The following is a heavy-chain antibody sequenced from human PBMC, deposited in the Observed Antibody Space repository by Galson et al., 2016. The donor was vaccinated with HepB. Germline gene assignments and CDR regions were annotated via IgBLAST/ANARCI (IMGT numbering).Heavy chain of an antibody. V-gene: IGHV1-69*13. Sequence: SVKVSCKASGGTFSSYAISWVRQAPGQGLEWMGGIIPIFATTNYAQKFQGRVTITADESTSTAYMELSSLRSEDTAVYYFARDAGGRGVSDFYYGMDVWGQGTTVTVSS. CDR2: IIPIFATT. D-gene: IGHD3-16*01. J-gene: IGHJ6*02. CDR3: ARDAGGRGVSDFYYGMDV. CDR1: GGTFSSYA.